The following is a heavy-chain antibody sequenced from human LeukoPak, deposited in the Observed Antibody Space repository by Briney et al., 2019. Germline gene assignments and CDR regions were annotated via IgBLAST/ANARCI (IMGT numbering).Heavy chain of an antibody. Sequence: GGSLRLSCAASGFTVSSNYMSWVRQAPGKGLEWVSVIYSGGSTYYADSVKGRFTISRDNSKNMLYLQMNSLRAEDTAVYYCARDTAYYYGSGSYDWGQGTLVTVSS. J-gene: IGHJ4*02. V-gene: IGHV3-53*01. CDR2: IYSGGST. D-gene: IGHD3-10*01. CDR1: GFTVSSNY. CDR3: ARDTAYYYGSGSYD.